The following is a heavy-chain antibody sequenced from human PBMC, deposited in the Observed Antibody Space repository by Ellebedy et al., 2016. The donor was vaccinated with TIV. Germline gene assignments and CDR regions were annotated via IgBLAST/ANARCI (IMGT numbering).Heavy chain of an antibody. Sequence: GGSLRLSXVASGFTFSTSAMHWFRQAPGKGLEWVALIWFDGTQTFYVDSVKGRFTISRDNARNSLYLLMNSLRVEDTAVYYCAREWQYYSYYYGMDVWGQGTTVTVSS. CDR3: AREWQYYSYYYGMDV. CDR1: GFTFSTSA. CDR2: IWFDGTQT. J-gene: IGHJ6*02. V-gene: IGHV3-33*01. D-gene: IGHD5-24*01.